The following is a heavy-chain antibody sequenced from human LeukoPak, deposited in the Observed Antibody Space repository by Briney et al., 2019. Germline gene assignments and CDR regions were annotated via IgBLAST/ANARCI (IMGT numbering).Heavy chain of an antibody. CDR1: GFTFSNYE. CDR3: ARGVGSSWPGWFDP. V-gene: IGHV3-48*03. CDR2: ISHSGRTI. J-gene: IGHJ5*02. Sequence: PGGSLRLSCAASGFTFSNYELNWVRQAPGKGLEWVSYISHSGRTIYYADSVKGRFTISRDNAKSSLYLQMNSPRAEDTAVYYCARGVGSSWPGWFDPWGQGTLVTVSS. D-gene: IGHD6-13*01.